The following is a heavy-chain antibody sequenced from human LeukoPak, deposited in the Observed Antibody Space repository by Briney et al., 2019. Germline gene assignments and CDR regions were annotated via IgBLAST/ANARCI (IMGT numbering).Heavy chain of an antibody. CDR2: TSYRSKWYN. CDR3: ARWDHGTAYFDS. CDR1: GDSVSSNSVA. Sequence: SQTLSLTCAISGDSVSSNSVAWNWIRQSPSRGLEWLRRTSYRSKWYNNYAVSVKSRITINPDTSRNQFSLQLKSVTPEDTAVYYCARWDHGTAYFDSWGQGTLVTVSS. J-gene: IGHJ4*02. D-gene: IGHD1-26*01. V-gene: IGHV6-1*01.